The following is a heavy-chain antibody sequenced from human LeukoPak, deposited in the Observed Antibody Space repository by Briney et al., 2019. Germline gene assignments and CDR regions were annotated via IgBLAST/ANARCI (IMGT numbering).Heavy chain of an antibody. D-gene: IGHD2-2*01. J-gene: IGHJ4*02. Sequence: SETLSLTCTVSGGSISSYYWSWIRQPPGKGLEWIGYIYYSGSTNYNPSLKSRVTISVDTSKNQFSLKLSSVTAADTAVCHCAREVVVPAAMGLDYWGQGTLVTVSS. CDR1: GGSISSYY. CDR2: IYYSGST. CDR3: AREVVVPAAMGLDY. V-gene: IGHV4-59*01.